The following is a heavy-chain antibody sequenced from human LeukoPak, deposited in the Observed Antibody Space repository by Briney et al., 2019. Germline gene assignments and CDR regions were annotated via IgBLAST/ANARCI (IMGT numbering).Heavy chain of an antibody. CDR3: ARGTVTTGYFDL. J-gene: IGHJ4*02. D-gene: IGHD4-17*01. V-gene: IGHV4-61*01. Sequence: PSETLSLTCTVSGGFISRSSYYWSWLRQPPGKGLEWIGYIHYSGGSNYNPSLKSRVTMSADTSKNQFSLTLGSVTAADTAVYHCARGTVTTGYFDLWGQGTLVTVSS. CDR1: GGFISRSSYY. CDR2: IHYSGGS.